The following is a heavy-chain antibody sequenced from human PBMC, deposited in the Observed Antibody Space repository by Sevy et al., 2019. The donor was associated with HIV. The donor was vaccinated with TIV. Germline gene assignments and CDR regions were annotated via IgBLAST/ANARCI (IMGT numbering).Heavy chain of an antibody. J-gene: IGHJ4*02. V-gene: IGHV3-74*01. Sequence: GGSLRLSCAASKFMFSNYWMHWVRRSPGKGLVWVSNINQGGTITNYAASVKGRFTISRDNAKNTLYLQMNNVRAEDPTVYYCSRDLRWPHDYWGQGTLVTVSS. CDR2: INQGGTIT. CDR3: SRDLRWPHDY. CDR1: KFMFSNYW.